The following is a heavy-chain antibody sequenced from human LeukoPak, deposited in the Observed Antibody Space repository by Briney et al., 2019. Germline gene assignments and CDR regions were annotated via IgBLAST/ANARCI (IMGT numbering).Heavy chain of an antibody. V-gene: IGHV4-30-2*01. D-gene: IGHD1-26*01. J-gene: IGHJ2*01. CDR1: GGSISSGGYS. Sequence: SQTLSLTCAVSGGSISSGGYSWSWIRQPPGKGLEWIGYIYHSGSTYYNPSLKSRVTISVDRSKNQFSLKLSSVTAADTAVYYCARQTVGATAGWYFDLWGRGTLVTVSS. CDR3: ARQTVGATAGWYFDL. CDR2: IYHSGST.